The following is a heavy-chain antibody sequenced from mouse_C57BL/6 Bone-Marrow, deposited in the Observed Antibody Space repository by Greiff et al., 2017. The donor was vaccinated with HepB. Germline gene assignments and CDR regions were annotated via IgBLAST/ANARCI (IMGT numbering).Heavy chain of an antibody. J-gene: IGHJ2*01. D-gene: IGHD2-3*01. CDR2: ISGGGGNT. V-gene: IGHV5-9*01. CDR1: GFTFSSYT. CDR3: ARHSDGYPYFDY. Sequence: EVKLMESGGGLVKPGGSLKLSCAASGFTFSSYTMSWVRQTPEKRLEWVATISGGGGNTYYPDSVKGRFTISRDNAKNTLYLQMSSLRSEDTALYYCARHSDGYPYFDYWGQGTTLTVSS.